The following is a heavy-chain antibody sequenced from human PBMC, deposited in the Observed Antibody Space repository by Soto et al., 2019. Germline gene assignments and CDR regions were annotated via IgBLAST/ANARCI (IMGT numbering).Heavy chain of an antibody. CDR3: ARDIGSYAYGEGY. Sequence: SDTLSLTCSVSGGSINSYWWSWIRQPAGKGLEWIGRVYSSGTTDYNPSLNSRATLSVETSKNQFSLKLSSVTAADTAVYYCARDIGSYAYGEGYWGQGIQVTVSS. CDR2: VYSSGTT. D-gene: IGHD3-10*01. CDR1: GGSINSYW. V-gene: IGHV4-4*07. J-gene: IGHJ4*02.